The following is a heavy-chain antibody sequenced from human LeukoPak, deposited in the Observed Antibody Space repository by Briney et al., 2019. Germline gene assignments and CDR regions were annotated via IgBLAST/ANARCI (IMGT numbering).Heavy chain of an antibody. CDR2: IYTSGST. CDR1: GGSISSYY. J-gene: IGHJ6*03. CDR3: ARGVRLRSYYYYYMDV. Sequence: SETLSLTCTVSGGSISSYYWSWIRQPAGKGLEWIGRIYTSGSTNYNPSLKSRVTMSVDTSKNQFSLKLSSVTAADTAVYYCARGVRLRSYYYYYMDVWGKGTTVTVSS. V-gene: IGHV4-4*07. D-gene: IGHD4-17*01.